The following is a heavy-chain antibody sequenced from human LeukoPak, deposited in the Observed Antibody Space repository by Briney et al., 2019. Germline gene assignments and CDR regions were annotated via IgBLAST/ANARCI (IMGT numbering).Heavy chain of an antibody. CDR3: AVPGIAAAGYYYYGMDV. Sequence: SETPSLTCAVYGGSFSGYYWSWIRQPPGKGLEWIGEINHSGSTNYNPSLKSRVTISVDTSKNQFSLKLSSATAADTAVYYCAVPGIAAAGYYYYGMDVWGQGTTVTVSS. CDR2: INHSGST. J-gene: IGHJ6*02. V-gene: IGHV4-34*01. CDR1: GGSFSGYY. D-gene: IGHD6-13*01.